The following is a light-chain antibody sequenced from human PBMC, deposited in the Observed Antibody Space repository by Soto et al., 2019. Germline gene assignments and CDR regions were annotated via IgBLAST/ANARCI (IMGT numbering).Light chain of an antibody. CDR1: QTISSW. CDR2: KAS. Sequence: DIQMTQSPSTLSGSVGDRVTITCRASQTISSWLAWYQQKPGKAPKLLIYKASTLKSGVPSRFSGSGSGTEFTLTISSLQPDDFATYYCLQDYNYPRTFGQGTKVDI. V-gene: IGKV1-5*03. J-gene: IGKJ1*01. CDR3: LQDYNYPRT.